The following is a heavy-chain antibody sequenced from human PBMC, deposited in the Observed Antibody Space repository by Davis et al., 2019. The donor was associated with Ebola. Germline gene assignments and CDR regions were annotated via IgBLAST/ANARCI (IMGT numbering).Heavy chain of an antibody. CDR2: ISYDGSNK. Sequence: GGSLRLSCAASGFTFSSYGMHWVRQAPGKGLEWVAVISYDGSNKYYADSVKGRFTISRDNPKNTLYLQMTSLRAEDTAVYYCANGNYDSSGYWGYWFDPWGQGTLVTVSS. CDR1: GFTFSSYG. J-gene: IGHJ5*02. V-gene: IGHV3-30*18. D-gene: IGHD3-22*01. CDR3: ANGNYDSSGYWGYWFDP.